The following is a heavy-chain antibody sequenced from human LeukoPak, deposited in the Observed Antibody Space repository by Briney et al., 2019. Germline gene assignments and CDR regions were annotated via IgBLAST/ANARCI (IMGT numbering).Heavy chain of an antibody. CDR1: GFTVSSNY. V-gene: IGHV3-53*01. Sequence: GGSLRLSCAASGFTVSSNYMSWVRQAPGKGLEWVSVIYSGGSTYYADSVKGRFTISRDNSKNTLYLLMNSLRAEDTAVYYCATSGWWGYFDYWGQGTLVTVSS. J-gene: IGHJ4*02. CDR2: IYSGGST. CDR3: ATSGWWGYFDY. D-gene: IGHD6-19*01.